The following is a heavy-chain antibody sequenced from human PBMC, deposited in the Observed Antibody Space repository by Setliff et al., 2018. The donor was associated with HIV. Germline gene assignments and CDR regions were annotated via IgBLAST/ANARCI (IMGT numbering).Heavy chain of an antibody. Sequence: ASVKVSCKTSGYTFTVNHLHWVRQAPGQGVEWVVKISPDSGDTFYAQKFQGRVTLTRDTSITTAYMELSTLRDDDTAVYYCAREAGAPGRGNPLDYWGQGTLVNVSS. V-gene: IGHV1-2*02. CDR3: AREAGAPGRGNPLDY. D-gene: IGHD3-10*01. CDR1: GYTFTVNH. CDR2: ISPDSGDT. J-gene: IGHJ4*02.